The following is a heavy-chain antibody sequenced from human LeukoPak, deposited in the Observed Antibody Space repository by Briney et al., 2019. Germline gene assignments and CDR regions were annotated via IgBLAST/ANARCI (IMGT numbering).Heavy chain of an antibody. CDR1: AYSISSGYY. Sequence: KTSETLSLTCSVSAYSISSGYYWGWIRQPPGKGLEWIGSIYHSGSTYYNPSLKSRVTISLGSSRNQFSLKLTSVTAADTAVYFCAGYHAYGVTTPPLGYWGQGTLVTVSS. V-gene: IGHV4-38-2*02. D-gene: IGHD4-17*01. CDR3: AGYHAYGVTTPPLGY. J-gene: IGHJ4*02. CDR2: IYHSGST.